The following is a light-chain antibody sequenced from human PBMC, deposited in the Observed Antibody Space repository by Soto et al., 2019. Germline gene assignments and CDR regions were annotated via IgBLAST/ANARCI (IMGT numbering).Light chain of an antibody. V-gene: IGKV2-30*01. Sequence: VVLTQSLLSLPVTLGQPASISCRSSESLVYSDGNTYLNWFQQRPGQSPRRLIYMVSIRDSGVPDRFSGSGSGTDFTLKISRVEAEDVGVYYCMQGTHWPPFSFGQGTKLEIK. CDR1: ESLVYSDGNTY. CDR3: MQGTHWPPFS. J-gene: IGKJ2*03. CDR2: MVS.